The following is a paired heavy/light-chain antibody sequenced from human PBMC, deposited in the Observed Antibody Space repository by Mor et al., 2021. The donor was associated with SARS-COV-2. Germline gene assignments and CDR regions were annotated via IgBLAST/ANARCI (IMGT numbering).Heavy chain of an antibody. CDR1: DGSVNGNY. Sequence: QEHLQESGPTVVKPSEILSLTCTVTDGSVNGNYWSWVRQTPGKGLEWIGYIYSSGSTKYNPSLKSRVDLSIDTSKNQFSLKLTSLTAADAAVYYCAKGPLWGSGWAYSYYGLDVWGRGTTVTVSS. V-gene: IGHV4-59*08. D-gene: IGHD6-19*01. CDR3: AKGPLWGSGWAYSYYGLDV. J-gene: IGHJ6*02. CDR2: IYSSGST.
Light chain of an antibody. CDR2: RNN. V-gene: IGLV1-44*01. CDR1: SSNIGSNT. J-gene: IGLJ3*02. CDR3: ATWDDSLNAWV. Sequence: QSVLTQPPSASGTPGQRVTISCSGSSSNIGSNTVSWYQQLPGTAPIFLIYRNNERPSGVPDRFSASKLDNSASLVISGLRSADEGNYYCATWDDSLNAWVFGGGTMLTVL.